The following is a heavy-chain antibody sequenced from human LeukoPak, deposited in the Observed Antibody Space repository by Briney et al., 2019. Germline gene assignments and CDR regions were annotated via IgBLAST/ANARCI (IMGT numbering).Heavy chain of an antibody. Sequence: AAVKVSCKAFVHTLRDLSIHWVRQAPGKGLEWMGGYDPEDDERIYSEKFLGRVTLTEDPSTDTAYMELTSLRSDDTVVYYCSTETAGNYWGQGTLVTVSS. CDR2: YDPEDDER. D-gene: IGHD3-10*01. CDR3: STETAGNY. V-gene: IGHV1-24*01. CDR1: VHTLRDLS. J-gene: IGHJ4*02.